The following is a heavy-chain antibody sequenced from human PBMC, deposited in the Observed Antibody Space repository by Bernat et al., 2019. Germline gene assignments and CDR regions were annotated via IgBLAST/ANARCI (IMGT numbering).Heavy chain of an antibody. D-gene: IGHD5-18*01. Sequence: QVQLVQSGAEVKKPGASVKVSCKASGYTFTSYHMHWVRQAPGQGLEWMGIINPSGGSTSYAQKLQGRVTVTRDTSTSTVYMGLSSLRSEDTAVYYCAGEGQRWLDGAMFKRGVGDDFDIWGQGTMVTVSS. CDR2: INPSGGST. CDR1: GYTFTSYH. V-gene: IGHV1-46*04. CDR3: AGEGQRWLDGAMFKRGVGDDFDI. J-gene: IGHJ3*02.